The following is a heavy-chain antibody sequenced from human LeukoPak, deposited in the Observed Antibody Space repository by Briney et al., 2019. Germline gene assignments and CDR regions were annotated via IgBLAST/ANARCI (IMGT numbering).Heavy chain of an antibody. J-gene: IGHJ6*02. CDR3: ARVDIVVVPAAMGYYYYYGMDV. CDR1: GFTFSSYW. V-gene: IGHV3-7*03. CDR2: IKQDGSEK. Sequence: GGSLRLSCAASGFTFSSYWMSWVRQAPGKGLEWVANIKQDGSEKYYVDSVKGRFTISRDNAKNSLYLQMNSLRAEDTAVNYCARVDIVVVPAAMGYYYYYGMDVWGQGTTVTVSS. D-gene: IGHD2-2*03.